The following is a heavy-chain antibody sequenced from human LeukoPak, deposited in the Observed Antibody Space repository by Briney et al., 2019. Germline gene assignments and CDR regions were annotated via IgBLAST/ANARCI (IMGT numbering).Heavy chain of an antibody. D-gene: IGHD2-15*01. CDR3: ARGAYSNYYFGMDV. CDR2: ISSSNSYI. Sequence: GGSLRLSCAASGFTFSTYTVNWVRQAPGKGLEWLSSISSSNSYICYADSLRGRFTISRDNAKKSLFLQMNSLRAEDTAVYYCARGAYSNYYFGMDVWGQGTTVTVSS. CDR1: GFTFSTYT. J-gene: IGHJ6*02. V-gene: IGHV3-21*01.